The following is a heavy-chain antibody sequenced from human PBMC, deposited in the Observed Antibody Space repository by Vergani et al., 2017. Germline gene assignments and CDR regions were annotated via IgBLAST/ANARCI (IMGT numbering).Heavy chain of an antibody. D-gene: IGHD2-8*01. CDR3: SKEGMEKDAFDI. CDR1: GFTFDDYA. Sequence: EVQLVESGGGLVQPGRSLRLSCAAFGFTFDDYAMHWVRQAPGKGLEWVSGISWNSGSIGYADSVKGRFTISRDNAKNSLYLQMNSLRAEDTALYYCSKEGMEKDAFDIWGQGTMVTVSS. V-gene: IGHV3-9*01. J-gene: IGHJ3*02. CDR2: ISWNSGSI.